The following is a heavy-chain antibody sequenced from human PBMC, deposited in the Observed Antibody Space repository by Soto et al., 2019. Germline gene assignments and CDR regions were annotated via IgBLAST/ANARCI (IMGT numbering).Heavy chain of an antibody. V-gene: IGHV3-30-3*01. CDR2: ISYDGSNK. Sequence: QVQLVESGGGVVQPGRSLRLSCAASGFTFSNNAMDWVRQAPGKGLEWVAVISYDGSNKYIAESVKGRFTISRDNSKNKLFLQMNSLRAEDTAVYYCARGTTTSAFSARDVWGQGTTVTVSS. D-gene: IGHD1-1*01. CDR1: GFTFSNNA. CDR3: ARGTTTSAFSARDV. J-gene: IGHJ6*02.